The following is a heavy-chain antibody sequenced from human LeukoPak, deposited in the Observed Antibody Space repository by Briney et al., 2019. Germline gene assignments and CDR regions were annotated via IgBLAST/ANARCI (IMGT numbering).Heavy chain of an antibody. Sequence: GASVKVSCKASGGTFSSYAISWVRQAPGQGLEWMGRIITILGIANYAQKFQGRVTITADKSTSTAYMELSSLRSEDTAVYYCATSHSYSSSWYLVNLRFDPWGQGTLVTVSS. J-gene: IGHJ5*02. CDR3: ATSHSYSSSWYLVNLRFDP. CDR2: IITILGIA. CDR1: GGTFSSYA. V-gene: IGHV1-69*04. D-gene: IGHD6-13*01.